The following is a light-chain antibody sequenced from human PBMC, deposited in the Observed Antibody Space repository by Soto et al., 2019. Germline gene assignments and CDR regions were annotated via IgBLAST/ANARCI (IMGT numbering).Light chain of an antibody. V-gene: IGLV2-8*01. CDR3: SSYAGSNTYV. CDR1: SIDVGGYIY. J-gene: IGLJ1*01. CDR2: EAS. Sequence: SVLAQPPSASGSPGQSVTISCTGTSIDVGGYIYVSWYQHHPGKAPKLMIYEASKRPSGVPDRFSGSKSGNTASLTVSGLQAEDEADYYCSSYAGSNTYVFGTGTKV.